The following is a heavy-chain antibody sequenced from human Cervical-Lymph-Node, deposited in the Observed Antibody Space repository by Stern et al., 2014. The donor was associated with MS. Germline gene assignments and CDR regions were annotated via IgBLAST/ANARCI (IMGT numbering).Heavy chain of an antibody. CDR1: GYTFTSYG. V-gene: IGHV1-18*04. CDR2: ISAYNGNT. J-gene: IGHJ6*02. Sequence: VQLVQSGAEVKKPGASVKVSCKASGYTFTSYGISWVRQAPGQGLEWMGWISAYNGNTNYEQKLQGRVTMTTDTSPTTAYMELGALRADDTAVYDCARDGAPSYYYGMDVWGQGTPVPVSS. CDR3: ARDGAPSYYYGMDV. D-gene: IGHD3-16*01.